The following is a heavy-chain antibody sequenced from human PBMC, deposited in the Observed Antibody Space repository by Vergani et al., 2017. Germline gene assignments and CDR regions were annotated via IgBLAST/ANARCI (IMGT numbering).Heavy chain of an antibody. V-gene: IGHV3-30-3*01. D-gene: IGHD6-6*01. J-gene: IGHJ2*01. CDR1: GFTLNTYA. CDR3: ARDHKASRLDWYFNL. Sequence: QVQLVESGGGVVQPGGSLRLSCVASGFTLNTYAIHWVRQAPGKGLEWTAVISYNGNNKYYADSVKGRFTISRDNSKNTLYLQMNSLRPEDTAVYYCARDHKASRLDWYFNLWGRGTLVTVS. CDR2: ISYNGNNK.